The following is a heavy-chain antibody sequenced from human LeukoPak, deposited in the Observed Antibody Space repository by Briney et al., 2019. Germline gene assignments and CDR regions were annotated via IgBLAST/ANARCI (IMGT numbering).Heavy chain of an antibody. Sequence: SGGSLRLSCAASGFTFSSYSMNWVRQAPGKGLEWVSSISSSSSYIYYADSVKGRFTISRDNAKNSLYLQMNSLRAEDTAIYYCAKAIHCGGACSPVFDYWGQGTLVTVSS. CDR2: ISSSSSYI. D-gene: IGHD2-21*02. CDR3: AKAIHCGGACSPVFDY. CDR1: GFTFSSYS. J-gene: IGHJ4*02. V-gene: IGHV3-21*04.